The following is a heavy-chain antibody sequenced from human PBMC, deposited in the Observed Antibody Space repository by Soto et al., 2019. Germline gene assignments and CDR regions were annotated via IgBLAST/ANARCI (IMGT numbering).Heavy chain of an antibody. Sequence: PGGSLRLSCAASGFTFSSYSMNWVRQAPGKGLEWVSSISSSSSYIYYADSVKGRFTISRDNAKNSLYLQMNSLRAEDTAVYYCARAATYYDILTGYYPNYYYYGMDVWGQGTTVTVSS. CDR2: ISSSSSYI. CDR3: ARAATYYDILTGYYPNYYYYGMDV. D-gene: IGHD3-9*01. V-gene: IGHV3-21*01. CDR1: GFTFSSYS. J-gene: IGHJ6*02.